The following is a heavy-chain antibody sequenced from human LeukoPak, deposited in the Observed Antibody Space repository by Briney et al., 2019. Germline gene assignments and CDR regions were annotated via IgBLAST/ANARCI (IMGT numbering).Heavy chain of an antibody. Sequence: GASVNVSCKASEYTFTGYYMHWVRQAPGQGLEWMGRINPNNGGTNYAQKFQGRVTMTGDTSISTAYMELNSLRSDDTAVYYCTRESGSYHGNDFWGQGTLVTVSS. D-gene: IGHD1-26*01. J-gene: IGHJ4*02. CDR3: TRESGSYHGNDF. CDR2: INPNNGGT. CDR1: EYTFTGYY. V-gene: IGHV1-2*06.